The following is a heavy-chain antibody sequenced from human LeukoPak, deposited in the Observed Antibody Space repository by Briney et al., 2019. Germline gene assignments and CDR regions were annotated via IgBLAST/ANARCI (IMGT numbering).Heavy chain of an antibody. Sequence: GASVKVSCKASGYTFTSYDINWVRQATGQELEWMGWMNPNSGNTGYAQKFQGRVTMTRNTSISTAYMELSSLRSEDTAVYYCARGPFFTTVTRDYWGQGTLVTVSS. CDR1: GYTFTSYD. D-gene: IGHD4-17*01. CDR3: ARGPFFTTVTRDY. CDR2: MNPNSGNT. J-gene: IGHJ4*02. V-gene: IGHV1-8*01.